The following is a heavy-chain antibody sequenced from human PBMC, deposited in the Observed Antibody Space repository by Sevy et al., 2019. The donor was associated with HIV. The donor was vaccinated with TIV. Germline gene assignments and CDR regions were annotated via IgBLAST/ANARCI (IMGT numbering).Heavy chain of an antibody. CDR3: AGAGLGAKGFDY. CDR1: GFIFNSYV. V-gene: IGHV3-23*01. D-gene: IGHD3-16*01. J-gene: IGHJ4*02. Sequence: GGSLRLSCAASGFIFNSYVMSWVRQAPGKGLEWVSGISDSGGSTFYPGAVNGRFTISRDKFKNALYLEMNSLRVEDTAVYYCAGAGLGAKGFDYWGQGTLVTVSS. CDR2: ISDSGGST.